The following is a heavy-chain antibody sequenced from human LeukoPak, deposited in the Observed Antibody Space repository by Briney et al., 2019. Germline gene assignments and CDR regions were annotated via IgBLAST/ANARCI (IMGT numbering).Heavy chain of an antibody. CDR3: ARGRAGNYYNHNDY. Sequence: GGSLRLSCAASGFTISGYWMHWVRQAPGKGLVWVSRISGDGSITACADSVKGRFTISRDNAKNTLYLQMNSLRAEDTAVYYCARGRAGNYYNHNDYWGQGTLVTVSS. J-gene: IGHJ4*01. CDR2: ISGDGSIT. CDR1: GFTISGYW. D-gene: IGHD3-10*01. V-gene: IGHV3-74*01.